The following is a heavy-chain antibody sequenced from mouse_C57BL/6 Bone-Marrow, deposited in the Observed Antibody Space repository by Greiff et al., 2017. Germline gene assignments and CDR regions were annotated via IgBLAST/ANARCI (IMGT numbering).Heavy chain of an antibody. J-gene: IGHJ1*03. Sequence: QVQLQQSGPELVKPGASVKISCKASGYSFTSYYIHWVKQRPGQGLEWIGWIYPGSGNTKYNEKFKGKATLTADTSSSTAYMQLSSLTSEDSAVYYCARRGGFYYYGPYWYFDVWGTGTTVTVSS. D-gene: IGHD1-1*01. CDR1: GYSFTSYY. CDR3: ARRGGFYYYGPYWYFDV. CDR2: IYPGSGNT. V-gene: IGHV1-66*01.